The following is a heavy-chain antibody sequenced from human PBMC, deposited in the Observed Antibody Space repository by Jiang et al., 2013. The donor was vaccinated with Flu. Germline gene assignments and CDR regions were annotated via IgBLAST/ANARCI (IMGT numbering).Heavy chain of an antibody. Sequence: ASGFTFSRYWMNWVRQAPGKGLEWVANIKEDGSEKYYVDSVKGRFTISRDNAKNSLYLQMNSLRAEDTAVYYCAFSIVGATDFDYWGQGTLVTVSS. D-gene: IGHD1-26*01. CDR2: IKEDGSEK. CDR1: GFTFSRYW. CDR3: AFSIVGATDFDY. J-gene: IGHJ4*02. V-gene: IGHV3-7*03.